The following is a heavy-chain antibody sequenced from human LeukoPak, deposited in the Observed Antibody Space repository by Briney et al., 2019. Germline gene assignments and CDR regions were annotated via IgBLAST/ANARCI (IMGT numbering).Heavy chain of an antibody. D-gene: IGHD6-13*01. CDR3: AREVAAAGRDGDFDY. CDR1: GYTFTGYY. CDR2: IIPIFGTA. V-gene: IGHV1-69*05. J-gene: IGHJ4*02. Sequence: SVKVSCKASGYTFTGYYMHWVRQAPGQGLEWMGRIIPIFGTANYAQKFQGRVTITTDESTSTAYMELSSLRSEDTAVYYCAREVAAAGRDGDFDYWGQGTLVTVSS.